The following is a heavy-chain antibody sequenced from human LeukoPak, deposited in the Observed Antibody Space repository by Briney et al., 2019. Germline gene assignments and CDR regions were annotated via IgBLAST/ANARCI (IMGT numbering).Heavy chain of an antibody. CDR1: GGSFSGYY. J-gene: IGHJ5*02. V-gene: IGHV4-34*01. CDR3: ARDRYYYGSGSPLGNWFDP. D-gene: IGHD3-10*01. CDR2: INHSGST. Sequence: SETLSLTCAVYGGSFSGYYWSWIRQPPGKGLEWIGEINHSGSTNYNPSLKSRVTISVDTSKNQFSLKLSSVTAADTAVYYCARDRYYYGSGSPLGNWFDPWGQGTLVTVSS.